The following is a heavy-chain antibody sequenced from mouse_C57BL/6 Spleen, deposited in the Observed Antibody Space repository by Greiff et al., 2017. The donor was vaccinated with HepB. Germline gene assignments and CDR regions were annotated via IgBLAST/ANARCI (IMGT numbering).Heavy chain of an antibody. CDR2: ISDGGSYT. D-gene: IGHD1-1*01. Sequence: EVKLVESGGGLVKPGGSLKLSCAASGFTFSSYAMSWVRQTPEKRLEWVATISDGGSYTYYPDNVKGRFTISRDNAKNNLYLQMSHLKSEDTAMYYCASSYYYAMDYWGQGTSVTVSS. J-gene: IGHJ4*01. V-gene: IGHV5-4*03. CDR1: GFTFSSYA. CDR3: ASSYYYAMDY.